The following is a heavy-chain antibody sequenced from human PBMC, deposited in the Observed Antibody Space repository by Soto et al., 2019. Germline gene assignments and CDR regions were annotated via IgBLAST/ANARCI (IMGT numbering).Heavy chain of an antibody. J-gene: IGHJ2*01. CDR2: ISGSGVKA. CDR1: GFAFQNHG. Sequence: EVQLVESGGSVIRPGWSLRLSCAASGFAFQNHGMAWVRQVPGKGLEWVAGISGSGVKAGYADSVKGRFTISRDNGDNSLYLEINNLGVEDTALYHCARKPHWQYWYFDLWGRGTLVTVSS. CDR3: ARKPHWQYWYFDL. D-gene: IGHD1-1*01. V-gene: IGHV3-20*01.